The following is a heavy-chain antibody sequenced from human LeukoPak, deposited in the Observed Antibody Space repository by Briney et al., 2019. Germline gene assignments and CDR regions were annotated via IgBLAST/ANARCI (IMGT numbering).Heavy chain of an antibody. Sequence: GGSLRLSCAASGFTFSSYGMHWVRQAPGKGLEWVAFIRSDGSIKYYTESVKGRFTISRDNSKNTLYLQMNSLRAEDTAVYYCAKDEVFSSAWYFDYWGQGTLVTVSS. CDR2: IRSDGSIK. V-gene: IGHV3-30*02. CDR1: GFTFSSYG. J-gene: IGHJ4*02. D-gene: IGHD6-19*01. CDR3: AKDEVFSSAWYFDY.